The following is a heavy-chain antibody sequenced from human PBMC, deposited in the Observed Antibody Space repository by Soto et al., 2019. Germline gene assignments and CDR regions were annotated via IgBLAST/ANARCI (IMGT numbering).Heavy chain of an antibody. Sequence: PGGSLRLSCAASGFTVSNTYMSWVRQAPGKRLECVSIIYSDGRTFYADSVKGRFTISRDNSKNTLFLQMNSLREEDTAVYYCAKSERVDYWGQGTLVTVSS. D-gene: IGHD6-25*01. CDR2: IYSDGRT. J-gene: IGHJ4*02. CDR1: GFTVSNTY. CDR3: AKSERVDY. V-gene: IGHV3-53*01.